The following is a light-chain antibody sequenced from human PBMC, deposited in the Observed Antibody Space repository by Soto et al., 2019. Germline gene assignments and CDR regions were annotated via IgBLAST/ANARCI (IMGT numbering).Light chain of an antibody. Sequence: ESVLTQSPATLSLSPGERDTLSCRTSQSVNRYVDWYQQKPGQAPRPLIYDAANRAAGITARFSGSGSGTDFSLTISSREAEDFAVYYCHRRVNWPTFGPGTKVDI. CDR2: DAA. J-gene: IGKJ3*01. CDR1: QSVNRY. CDR3: HRRVNWPT. V-gene: IGKV3-11*01.